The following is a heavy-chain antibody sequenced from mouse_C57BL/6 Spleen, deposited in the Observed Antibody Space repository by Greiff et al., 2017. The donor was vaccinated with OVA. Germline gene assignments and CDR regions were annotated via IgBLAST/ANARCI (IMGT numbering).Heavy chain of an antibody. V-gene: IGHV1-81*01. D-gene: IGHD2-4*01. CDR3: ARMGDYDDGGHYAMDY. J-gene: IGHJ4*01. CDR2: LYPRSGNT. CDR1: GYTFTSYG. Sequence: QVQLQQSGAELARPGASVKLSCKASGYTFTSYGISWVKQRTGQGLEWIGELYPRSGNTYYNEKFKGKATLTADKSSSTAYMELRSLTSEDSAVYVCARMGDYDDGGHYAMDYWGQGTSVTVSS.